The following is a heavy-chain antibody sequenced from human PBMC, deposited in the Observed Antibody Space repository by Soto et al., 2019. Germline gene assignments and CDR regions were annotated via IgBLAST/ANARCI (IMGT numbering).Heavy chain of an antibody. Sequence: GGSLRLSCAASGFTFSTFAMSWVRQDPGKGLEWVSTVTASGGGTFYANSVKGRFTISRDNSRNTLHPQMSSLRVEDTALYYCAKALVPALTAKFGYWGQGTLVTVSS. D-gene: IGHD5-18*01. CDR3: AKALVPALTAKFGY. J-gene: IGHJ4*02. CDR1: GFTFSTFA. V-gene: IGHV3-23*01. CDR2: VTASGGGT.